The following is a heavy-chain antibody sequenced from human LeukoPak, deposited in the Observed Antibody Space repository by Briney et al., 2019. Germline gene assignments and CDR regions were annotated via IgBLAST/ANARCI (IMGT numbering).Heavy chain of an antibody. Sequence: SVKVSCKASGGTFSSYAISWVRQAPGQGLEWMGGIIPIFGTANYAQKFQGRVTITTDESTSTAYMELSSLRSEDTAVYYRARAAWGILSNPHYYYYYYMDVWGKGTTVTVSS. J-gene: IGHJ6*03. CDR3: ARAAWGILSNPHYYYYYYMDV. CDR1: GGTFSSYA. D-gene: IGHD2-15*01. V-gene: IGHV1-69*05. CDR2: IIPIFGTA.